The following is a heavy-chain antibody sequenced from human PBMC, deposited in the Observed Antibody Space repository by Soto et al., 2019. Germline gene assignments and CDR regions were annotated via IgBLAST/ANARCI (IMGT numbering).Heavy chain of an antibody. Sequence: SETLSLTCAVYGGSFSGYYWSWIRQPPGKGLEWIGEINHSGSTNYNPSLKSRVTISVDTSKNQFSLKLSSVTAADTAVYYCARHPFSSIPGVCYTEWCPFDYWGQGTLVTVSS. CDR3: ARHPFSSIPGVCYTEWCPFDY. CDR1: GGSFSGYY. CDR2: INHSGST. V-gene: IGHV4-34*01. D-gene: IGHD2-8*01. J-gene: IGHJ4*02.